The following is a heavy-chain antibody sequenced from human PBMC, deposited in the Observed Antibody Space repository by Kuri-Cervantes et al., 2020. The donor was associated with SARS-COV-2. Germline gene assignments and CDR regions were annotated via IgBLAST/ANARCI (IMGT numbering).Heavy chain of an antibody. Sequence: GGSLRPSCAASGFTFSDYYMNWVRQAPGKGLVWVSRINNDGSSTSYADSVKGRFTISRDNAKNTLYLQMNSLRAEDTAVYYCARDRTILDYFDYWGQGTLVTVSS. D-gene: IGHD3-9*01. V-gene: IGHV3-74*01. CDR1: GFTFSDYY. CDR3: ARDRTILDYFDY. CDR2: INNDGSST. J-gene: IGHJ4*02.